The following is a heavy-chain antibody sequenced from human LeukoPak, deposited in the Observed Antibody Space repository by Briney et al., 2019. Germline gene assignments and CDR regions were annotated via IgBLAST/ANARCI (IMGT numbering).Heavy chain of an antibody. Sequence: GGSLRLSCAASGFTFSAYWMHWVRQAPGKGLVWLSRINTGGNDITYADPVKGRFTISRDNAKNTLYLQMNSLTVEDTAVYFCARSLVVGGTRPNDYWGQGTLVTVSS. CDR2: INTGGNDI. V-gene: IGHV3-74*01. J-gene: IGHJ4*02. CDR1: GFTFSAYW. D-gene: IGHD2-15*01. CDR3: ARSLVVGGTRPNDY.